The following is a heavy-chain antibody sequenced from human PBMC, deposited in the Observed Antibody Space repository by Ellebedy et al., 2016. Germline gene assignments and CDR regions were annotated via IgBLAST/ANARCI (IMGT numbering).Heavy chain of an antibody. CDR1: GFTFSNFF. D-gene: IGHD2-8*01. V-gene: IGHV3-23*01. CDR3: RQGHYANY. J-gene: IGHJ4*02. Sequence: GGSLRLSXATSGFTFSNFFMSWVRQPPGKGLEWVSTISGDGADINLADSVKGRFTISRGNSRNTMYLQMNSLRADDTAVYYCRQGHYANYWGQGNLVTVSS. CDR2: ISGDGADI.